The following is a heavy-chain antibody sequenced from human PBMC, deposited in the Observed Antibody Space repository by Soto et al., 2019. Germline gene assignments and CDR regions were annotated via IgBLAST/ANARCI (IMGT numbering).Heavy chain of an antibody. J-gene: IGHJ6*02. V-gene: IGHV3-23*01. Sequence: GGSLRLSCAASGFNFSNHASSRVRQAPGKGLEWVSAISGSGGSTYYADSVKGRVTISRDNSKNTLYLQMNSLRAEDTAVYYCADVGARYYYGLDVWGQGTTVTVSS. CDR1: GFNFSNHA. CDR2: ISGSGGST. CDR3: ADVGARYYYGLDV. D-gene: IGHD1-26*01.